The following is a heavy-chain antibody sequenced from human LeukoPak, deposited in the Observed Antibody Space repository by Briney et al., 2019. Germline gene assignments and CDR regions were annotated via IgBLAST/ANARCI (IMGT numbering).Heavy chain of an antibody. D-gene: IGHD2-2*01. J-gene: IGHJ4*02. CDR1: GFTFSSYS. CDR3: ARSPTYCSSTSCYFRTIYFDY. Sequence: GGSLRLSCAASGFTFSSYSMNWVRQAPGKGLEWVSYISSSSSTIYYADSVKGRFTISRDNAKNSLYLQMNSLRAEDTAVYYCARSPTYCSSTSCYFRTIYFDYWGQGTLVTVSS. CDR2: ISSSSSTI. V-gene: IGHV3-48*01.